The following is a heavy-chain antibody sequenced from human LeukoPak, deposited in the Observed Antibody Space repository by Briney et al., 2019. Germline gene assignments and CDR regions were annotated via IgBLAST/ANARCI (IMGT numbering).Heavy chain of an antibody. V-gene: IGHV3-21*01. J-gene: IGHJ4*02. CDR3: ARDLAPYYYDSSGYYSGPFDY. D-gene: IGHD3-22*01. CDR2: ISSSSSYI. CDR1: GFTFSSYS. Sequence: KSGGSLRLSCAASGFTFSSYSMSWVRQAPGKGLEWVSSISSSSSYIYYADSVKGRFTISRDNAKNSPYLQMNSLRAEDTAVYYCARDLAPYYYDSSGYYSGPFDYWGQGTLVTVSS.